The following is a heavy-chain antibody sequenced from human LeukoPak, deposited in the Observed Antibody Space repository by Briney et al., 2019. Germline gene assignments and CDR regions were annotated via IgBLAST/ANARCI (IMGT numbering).Heavy chain of an antibody. V-gene: IGHV1-18*04. CDR2: ISAYNGNT. CDR1: GYTFTGYY. CDR3: ARATRYSRSDY. J-gene: IGHJ4*02. Sequence: ASVKVSCKASGYTFTGYYMHWVRQAPGQGLEWMGWISAYNGNTNYAQKLQGRVTMTTDTSTSTAYMELRSLRSDDTAVYYCARATRYSRSDYWGQGTLVTVSS. D-gene: IGHD6-13*01.